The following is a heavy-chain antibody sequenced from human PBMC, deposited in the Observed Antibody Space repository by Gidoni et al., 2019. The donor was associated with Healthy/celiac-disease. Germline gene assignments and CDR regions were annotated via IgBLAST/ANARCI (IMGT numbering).Heavy chain of an antibody. J-gene: IGHJ4*02. V-gene: IGHV4-34*01. CDR2: INHSGST. CDR1: GGSFSGYY. CDR3: ARGSDWQATVTT. Sequence: QVQLQQWGAGLLKPSETLSLTCAVYGGSFSGYYWSWIRQPPGKGLEWIGEINHSGSTNYNPSLKSRVTISVDTSKNQFSLKLSSVTAADTAVYYCARGSDWQATVTTWGQGTLVTVSS. D-gene: IGHD4-17*01.